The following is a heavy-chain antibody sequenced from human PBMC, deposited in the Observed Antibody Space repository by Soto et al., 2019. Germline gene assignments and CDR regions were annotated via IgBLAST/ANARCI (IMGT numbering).Heavy chain of an antibody. D-gene: IGHD1-26*01. J-gene: IGHJ4*02. CDR3: ARESGSYQFDY. V-gene: IGHV3-33*01. Sequence: QVQLVESGGGVVQPGRSLRLSCAASGFTFSSYGMHWVRQAPGKGLEWVTFIWYEGSKKYYADSVKGRFTISRDNSKNTLYLHMNSLRAEDTAVYYCARESGSYQFDYWGQGTLVTVSS. CDR1: GFTFSSYG. CDR2: IWYEGSKK.